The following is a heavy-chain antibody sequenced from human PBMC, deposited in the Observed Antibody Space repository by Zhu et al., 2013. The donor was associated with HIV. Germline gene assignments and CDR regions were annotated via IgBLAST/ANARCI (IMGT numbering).Heavy chain of an antibody. CDR1: GNTFTTYF. D-gene: IGHD6-19*01. Sequence: QVQLVQSGAEVKKPGASVKVSCKASGNTFTTYFLHWVRQAPGQGLEWMGWINCNNGGTKYAQKFQGRVTMTSDTPISTAYMDLNSLTSDDTAVYFCAREGGGYSSGWYGFDIYGQGTMVTVSS. V-gene: IGHV1-2*02. CDR2: INCNNGGT. CDR3: AREGGGYSSGWYGFDI. J-gene: IGHJ3*02.